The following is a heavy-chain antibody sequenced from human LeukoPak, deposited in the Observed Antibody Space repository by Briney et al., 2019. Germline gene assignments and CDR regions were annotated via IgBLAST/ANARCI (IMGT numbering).Heavy chain of an antibody. D-gene: IGHD3-22*01. CDR2: ISGSGGST. CDR1: GFTFSSYA. Sequence: GGSLRLSCAASGFTFSSYAMSWVRQAPGKGLEWVSAISGSGGSTYYADSVKGRFTISRDNSKNTLYPQMNSLRAEDTAVYYCAKGTASMIVVVVDYWGQGTLVTVSS. V-gene: IGHV3-23*01. CDR3: AKGTASMIVVVVDY. J-gene: IGHJ4*02.